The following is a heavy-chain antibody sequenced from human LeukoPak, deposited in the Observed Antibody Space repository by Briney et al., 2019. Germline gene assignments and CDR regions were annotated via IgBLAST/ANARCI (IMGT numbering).Heavy chain of an antibody. CDR2: ISSSSSYI. V-gene: IGHV3-21*01. J-gene: IGHJ3*02. Sequence: GGSLRLSCAASGFTFSSYSMNWVRQAPGKGLEWVSSISSSSSYIYYADSVKGRFTISRDNAKNSLYLQMNSLRAEDTAVYYCARVALYSGSYHGAFDIWGQGTMVTVSS. D-gene: IGHD1-26*01. CDR1: GFTFSSYS. CDR3: ARVALYSGSYHGAFDI.